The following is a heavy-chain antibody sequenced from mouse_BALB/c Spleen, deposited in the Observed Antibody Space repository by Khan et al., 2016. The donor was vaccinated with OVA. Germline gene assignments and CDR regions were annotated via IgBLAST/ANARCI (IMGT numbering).Heavy chain of an antibody. CDR3: ARPSTTEYDYGMDY. CDR2: ISHGGGRT. J-gene: IGHJ4*01. Sequence: EVELVESGGGLVQPGGSLKLSCAASGFTFSSYTMSWVRQTPEKRLEWVAFISHGGGRTYYPDTVTGRFTSSRDNAKNTLYLQMSSLKSEDTAMDYCARPSTTEYDYGMDYWGQGTSVTVSS. CDR1: GFTFSSYT. V-gene: IGHV5-12-2*01. D-gene: IGHD1-1*01.